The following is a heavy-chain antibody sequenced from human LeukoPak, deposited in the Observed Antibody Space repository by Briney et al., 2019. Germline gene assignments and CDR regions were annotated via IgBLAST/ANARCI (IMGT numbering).Heavy chain of an antibody. J-gene: IGHJ5*02. V-gene: IGHV4-38-2*02. CDR2: IYHSGSA. CDR1: GYSISSGYQ. D-gene: IGHD2-2*01. CDR3: ARDPRWLTPDCTSTSCYENYFDP. Sequence: SETLSLTCGVSGYSISSGYQWAWIRQSPGKGLEWIGSIYHSGSAHYNPSPKSRVTISVETSKNQFSLNMYSVTAAATAVYYCARDPRWLTPDCTSTSCYENYFDPWGQGTLVTVSS.